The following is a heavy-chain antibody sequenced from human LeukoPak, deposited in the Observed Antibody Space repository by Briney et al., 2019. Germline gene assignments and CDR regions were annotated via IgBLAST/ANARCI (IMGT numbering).Heavy chain of an antibody. V-gene: IGHV3-64D*06. D-gene: IGHD2-2*01. J-gene: IGHJ4*02. CDR3: VRWSDCSSTSCPY. Sequence: GGSLRLSCSASGFTFSSYGMHWVRQAPGKGLEYVSAISSNGGSIYYADSVKGRFTISRDNSKNTLYLQMSSLRAEDTAVYYCVRWSDCSSTSCPYWGQGTLVTVSS. CDR1: GFTFSSYG. CDR2: ISSNGGSI.